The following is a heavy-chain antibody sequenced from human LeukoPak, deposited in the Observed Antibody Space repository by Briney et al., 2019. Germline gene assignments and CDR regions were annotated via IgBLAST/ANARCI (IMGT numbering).Heavy chain of an antibody. CDR2: ISASGDRK. J-gene: IGHJ3*02. V-gene: IGHV3-23*01. Sequence: QAGGSLRLSCPASAFTFSNYVMSWVRQAPGKGLEWVSPISASGDRKYHADSVRGRFTLSRENSKNTLHLQMKSPRADNTAVYYCAKAGRGIRIWDAFDIWGEETVVPLSS. D-gene: IGHD2-15*01. CDR3: AKAGRGIRIWDAFDI. CDR1: AFTFSNYV.